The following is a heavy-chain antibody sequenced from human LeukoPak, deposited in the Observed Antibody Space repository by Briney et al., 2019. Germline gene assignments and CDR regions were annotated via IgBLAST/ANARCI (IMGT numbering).Heavy chain of an antibody. Sequence: ASVKVSCKASGYTFTAYYMHWVRQVPGQGLEWMGWINPNSGGTNYAQKFKGWVTLTRDTSVNTTYMELSRLTSDVTAVYFCARGTPGSYLGYWGQGTLVTVS. V-gene: IGHV1-2*04. CDR2: INPNSGGT. D-gene: IGHD3-16*02. J-gene: IGHJ4*02. CDR1: GYTFTAYY. CDR3: ARGTPGSYLGY.